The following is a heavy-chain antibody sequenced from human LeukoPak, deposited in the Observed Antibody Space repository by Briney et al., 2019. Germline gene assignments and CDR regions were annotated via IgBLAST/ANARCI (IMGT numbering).Heavy chain of an antibody. CDR3: ARAFTIVGAYGY. Sequence: GGSLRLSGAASGFTFSSYWRHWVRHAQGKGLVWVSRINSDGSSTSYADSVKGRFTISRDNAKNTLYLQMNSLRAEDTAVYYCARAFTIVGAYGYWGQGTLVTVSS. J-gene: IGHJ4*02. CDR2: INSDGSST. D-gene: IGHD1-26*01. CDR1: GFTFSSYW. V-gene: IGHV3-74*01.